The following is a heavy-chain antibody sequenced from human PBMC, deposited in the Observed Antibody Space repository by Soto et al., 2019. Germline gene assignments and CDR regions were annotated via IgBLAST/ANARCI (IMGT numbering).Heavy chain of an antibody. CDR3: AKDVSSDTILGVVTYYFDY. J-gene: IGHJ4*02. V-gene: IGHV1-8*01. CDR1: GYTFTSYD. CDR2: MNPNSGNT. D-gene: IGHD3-3*01. Sequence: GASVKVSCKASGYTFTSYDINWVRQATGQGLEWMGWMNPNSGNTGYAQKFQGRVTMTRNTSISTAYMELSSLRSEDTAVYYCAKDVSSDTILGVVTYYFDYWGQGTLVTVSS.